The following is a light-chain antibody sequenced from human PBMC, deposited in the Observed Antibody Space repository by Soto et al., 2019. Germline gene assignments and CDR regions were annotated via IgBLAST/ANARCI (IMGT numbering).Light chain of an antibody. CDR1: QSIASH. Sequence: IVLTQSPATLSLSPGERATLSCRASQSIASHLAWYQQRPGQPPRLLIYDSTNRVAGIPDTFSGSGSGTDFTLTISSLEPEDCAVYYCQQRGSWPITFGPGTKVDL. CDR3: QQRGSWPIT. V-gene: IGKV3-11*01. J-gene: IGKJ3*01. CDR2: DST.